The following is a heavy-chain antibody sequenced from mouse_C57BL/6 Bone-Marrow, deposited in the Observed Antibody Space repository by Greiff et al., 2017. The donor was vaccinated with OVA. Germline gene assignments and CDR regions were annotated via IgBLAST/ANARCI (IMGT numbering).Heavy chain of an antibody. V-gene: IGHV1-76*01. J-gene: IGHJ4*01. CDR3: ARADYYGSSYDAMDY. Sequence: VMLVESGAELVRPGASVKLSCKASGYTLTDYYINWVKQRPGQGLEWIARIYPGSGNTYYNEKFKGKATLTAEKSSSTAYMQLSSLTSEDSAVYFCARADYYGSSYDAMDYWGQGTSVTVSS. D-gene: IGHD1-1*01. CDR2: IYPGSGNT. CDR1: GYTLTDYY.